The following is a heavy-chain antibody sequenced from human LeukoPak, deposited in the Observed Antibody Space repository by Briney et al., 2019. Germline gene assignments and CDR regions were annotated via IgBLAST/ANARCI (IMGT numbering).Heavy chain of an antibody. CDR2: MNPNSGNT. V-gene: IGHV1-8*03. CDR3: ARLIAAAGTVNWFDP. Sequence: ASVKVSCKASGYTFTSYEINWVRQATGQGLEWMGWMNPNSGNTGYAQKFQGRVTITRNTSISTAYMELSSLRSEDTAVYYCARLIAAAGTVNWFDPWGQGTLVTVSS. J-gene: IGHJ5*02. D-gene: IGHD6-13*01. CDR1: GYTFTSYE.